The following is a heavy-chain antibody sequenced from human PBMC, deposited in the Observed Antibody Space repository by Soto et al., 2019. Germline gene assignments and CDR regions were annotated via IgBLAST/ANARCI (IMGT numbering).Heavy chain of an antibody. Sequence: GASVKVSCKASGYTFTSYGISWVRQAPGQGLEWMGWISAYNGNTNYAQKLQGRVTMTTDTSTSTAYMELRSLRSDDTAVYYCARPLRGYSYGKAFDIWGQGTMVTVSS. CDR1: GYTFTSYG. V-gene: IGHV1-18*01. J-gene: IGHJ3*02. CDR3: ARPLRGYSYGKAFDI. CDR2: ISAYNGNT. D-gene: IGHD5-18*01.